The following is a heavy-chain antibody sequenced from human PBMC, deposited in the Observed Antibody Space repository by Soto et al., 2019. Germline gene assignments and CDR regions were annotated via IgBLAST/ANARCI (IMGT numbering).Heavy chain of an antibody. J-gene: IGHJ4*02. CDR3: AVIAAAADFDY. CDR2: ISYDGSNK. Sequence: QVQLVESGGGVVQPGRSLRLSCAASGFTFSSYGMHWVRQAPGKGLEWVAVISYDGSNKYYADSVKGRFTISRDNSKNTLYLQMNGLRAGDTAVYYCAVIAAAADFDYWGQGALVTVSP. V-gene: IGHV3-30*03. D-gene: IGHD6-13*01. CDR1: GFTFSSYG.